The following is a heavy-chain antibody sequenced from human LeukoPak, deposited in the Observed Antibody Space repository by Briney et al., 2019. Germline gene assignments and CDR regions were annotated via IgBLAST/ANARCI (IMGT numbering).Heavy chain of an antibody. CDR1: GGSISSCGSY. D-gene: IGHD6-13*01. CDR3: AREGIAAAGIVY. J-gene: IGHJ4*02. Sequence: SETLSLTCTVSGGSISSCGSYWSWIRQHPGKGLEWIGYIYYSGSTYYNPSLRSRVTISVDTSKNQFSLKLSSVTAADTAVYYCAREGIAAAGIVYWGQGTLVTVSS. V-gene: IGHV4-31*03. CDR2: IYYSGST.